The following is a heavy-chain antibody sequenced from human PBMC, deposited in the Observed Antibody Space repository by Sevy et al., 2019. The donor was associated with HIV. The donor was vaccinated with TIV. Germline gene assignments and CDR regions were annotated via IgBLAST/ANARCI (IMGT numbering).Heavy chain of an antibody. CDR1: GGSISSYY. CDR2: IYYSGST. CDR3: ARSIGLVVPAATRSEDYYYGMDV. Sequence: SETLSLTCTVSGGSISSYYWSWIRQPPGKGLEWIGYIYYSGSTNYNPSLKSRVTLSVDTSKNQFSLKLSSVTAADTAVNYCARSIGLVVPAATRSEDYYYGMDVWGQGTTVTVSS. J-gene: IGHJ6*02. V-gene: IGHV4-59*01. D-gene: IGHD2-2*01.